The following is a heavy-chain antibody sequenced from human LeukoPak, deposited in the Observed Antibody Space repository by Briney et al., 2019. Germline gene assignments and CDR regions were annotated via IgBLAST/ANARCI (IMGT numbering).Heavy chain of an antibody. CDR3: ARDRLVTAIRYYYYGMDV. J-gene: IGHJ6*02. D-gene: IGHD2-21*02. Sequence: GGSLRLSCAASGFTVSSNYMSWVRQAPGKGLEWISVIYSGGSTYYADSVKGRFTISRDNSKNTLYLQMNSLRAEDTAVYSCARDRLVTAIRYYYYGMDVWGQGTTVTVSS. V-gene: IGHV3-66*02. CDR1: GFTVSSNY. CDR2: IYSGGST.